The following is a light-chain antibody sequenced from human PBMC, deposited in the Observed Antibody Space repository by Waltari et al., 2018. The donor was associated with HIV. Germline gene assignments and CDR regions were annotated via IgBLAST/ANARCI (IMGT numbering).Light chain of an antibody. J-gene: IGKJ5*01. CDR1: QDISNY. CDR3: QQSETYPIT. CDR2: DAS. Sequence: DIQMTQSPSSLSASVGDRVTITCQASQDISNYLNWYQQKPGKAPKLLIYDASNLETGVPSRFSGSGSGTDFILTINSLQPEDFGTYYCQQSETYPITFGQGTRLEIK. V-gene: IGKV1-33*01.